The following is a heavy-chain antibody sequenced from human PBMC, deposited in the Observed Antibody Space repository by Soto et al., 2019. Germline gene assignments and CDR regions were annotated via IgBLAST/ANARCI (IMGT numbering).Heavy chain of an antibody. CDR2: ISGSGGST. V-gene: IGHV3-23*01. D-gene: IGHD4-17*01. CDR3: AKDLIINSTVTTESREGDAFDI. J-gene: IGHJ3*02. Sequence: EVQLLESGGGLVQPGGSLRLSCAASGFTFSSYAMSWVRQAPGKGLEWVSAISGSGGSTYYADSAKGRFTISRDNSKNPLCLQMNSLRAEDTAVYYCAKDLIINSTVTTESREGDAFDIWGQGTMVTVSS. CDR1: GFTFSSYA.